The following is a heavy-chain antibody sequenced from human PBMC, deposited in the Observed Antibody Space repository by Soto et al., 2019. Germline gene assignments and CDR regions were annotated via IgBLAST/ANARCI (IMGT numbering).Heavy chain of an antibody. Sequence: GGSLRLSXAASGFTFSSYAMHWVRQAPGKGLEWVAVISYDGSNKYYADSVKGRFTISRDNSKNTLYLQMNSLRAEDTAVYYCARDKNGISFAFDIWGQGTMVTVSS. CDR2: ISYDGSNK. CDR1: GFTFSSYA. V-gene: IGHV3-30-3*01. CDR3: ARDKNGISFAFDI. D-gene: IGHD3-9*01. J-gene: IGHJ3*02.